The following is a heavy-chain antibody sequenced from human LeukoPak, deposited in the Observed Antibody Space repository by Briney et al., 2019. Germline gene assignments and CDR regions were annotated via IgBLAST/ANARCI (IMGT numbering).Heavy chain of an antibody. CDR3: ARDPFSDWGDYYDYYMDL. CDR1: GFTFSSYE. V-gene: IGHV3-48*03. J-gene: IGHJ6*03. D-gene: IGHD3-16*01. Sequence: PGGSLRLSCAASGFTFSSYEMNWVRQAPGKGLEWVSYISSSGSTIYYADSVKGRFTISRDNAKNSLYLQMNSLRAEDTAVYYCARDPFSDWGDYYDYYMDLWGTGTTVTVS. CDR2: ISSSGSTI.